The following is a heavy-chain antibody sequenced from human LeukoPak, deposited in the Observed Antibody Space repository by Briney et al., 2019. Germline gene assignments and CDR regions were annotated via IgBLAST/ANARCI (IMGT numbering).Heavy chain of an antibody. V-gene: IGHV4-38-2*02. D-gene: IGHD1-14*01. CDR1: NFSISSGYY. CDR2: IYHSGSS. J-gene: IGHJ4*02. CDR3: ARAPSLTHFDY. Sequence: SETLSLTCTVSNFSISSGYYWGWIRQPPGKGLEWIGNIYHSGSSYYNPSLKSRVTISVDTSKNQFALRLSSVTAADTAVYYCARAPSLTHFDYWGQGTLVTVSS.